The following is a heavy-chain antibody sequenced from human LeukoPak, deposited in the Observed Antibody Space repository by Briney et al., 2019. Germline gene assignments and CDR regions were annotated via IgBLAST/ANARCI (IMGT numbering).Heavy chain of an antibody. CDR1: GFTFKYHW. D-gene: IGHD2-15*01. CDR3: ARDFVYCSGGTCHESFFEY. Sequence: GGSLRLSCAASGFTFKYHWMDWVRQAPGKGLVWVSRINSDGTTRNYADSVKGRFTISRDNAKKTLYLQMNSLRVEDTAVYYCARDFVYCSGGTCHESFFEYWGQGAPVTVSS. V-gene: IGHV3-74*01. J-gene: IGHJ4*02. CDR2: INSDGTTR.